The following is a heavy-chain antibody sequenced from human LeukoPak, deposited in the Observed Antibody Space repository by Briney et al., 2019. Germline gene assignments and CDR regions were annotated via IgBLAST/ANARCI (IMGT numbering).Heavy chain of an antibody. Sequence: GGSLRLSCAASGFTFSSYGMHWVRQAPGKGRGWVAVIWYDGSNKYYADTVKGRFTISRDNSKNTLYLQMNSLRAEDTAVYYCARDRGEWTIGSYYYYYYYMYVWGKGTTVTVSS. CDR2: IWYDGSNK. J-gene: IGHJ6*03. D-gene: IGHD3-10*01. CDR1: GFTFSSYG. V-gene: IGHV3-33*01. CDR3: ARDRGEWTIGSYYYYYYYMYV.